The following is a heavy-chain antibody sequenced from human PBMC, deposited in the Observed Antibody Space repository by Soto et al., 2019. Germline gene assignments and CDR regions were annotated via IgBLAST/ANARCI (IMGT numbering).Heavy chain of an antibody. V-gene: IGHV1-3*05. CDR3: ARRGDGMDV. J-gene: IGHJ6*02. CDR2: INVGNGNT. CDR1: GYTFTNYA. Sequence: QVQLVQSGAEEKKPGASVKVSCKASGYTFTNYAMHWVRQAPGQRLEWMGWINVGNGNTKYSQKFXXRXTXXRDTSASTADMELSSLRSEDTAVYYCARRGDGMDVWGQGTTVTVYS. D-gene: IGHD3-10*01.